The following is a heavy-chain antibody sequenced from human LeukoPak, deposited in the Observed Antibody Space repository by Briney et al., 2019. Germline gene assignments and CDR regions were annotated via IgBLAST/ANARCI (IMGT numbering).Heavy chain of an antibody. V-gene: IGHV4-59*08. J-gene: IGHJ3*02. Sequence: PSETLSLTCTVSGGSISSYYWSWIRQPPGKGLEWIGYIYYSGSTNYNPSLNSQVTISVDTSKNQFSLKLSSVTAADTAVYYCARNDWANAFDIWGQGTMVTVSS. CDR1: GGSISSYY. D-gene: IGHD3-9*01. CDR2: IYYSGST. CDR3: ARNDWANAFDI.